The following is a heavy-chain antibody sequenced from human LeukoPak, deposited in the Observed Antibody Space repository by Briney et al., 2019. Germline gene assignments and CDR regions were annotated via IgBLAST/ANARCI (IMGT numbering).Heavy chain of an antibody. J-gene: IGHJ4*02. CDR2: IYYSGSS. D-gene: IGHD3-10*01. Sequence: SDTLSHTSTVSCRPISCSRYYLGSIRQPPGKGLEWIGSIYYSGSSSYYNTSLKSRVAISVDTSKHQFSLKLSSVTAADTAVYYCARRAREFGWVFDYWGQGTLVTVSS. CDR1: CRPISCSRYY. V-gene: IGHV4-39*01. CDR3: ARRAREFGWVFDY.